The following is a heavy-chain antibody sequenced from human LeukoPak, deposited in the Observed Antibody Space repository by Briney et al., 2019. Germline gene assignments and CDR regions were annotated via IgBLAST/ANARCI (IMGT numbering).Heavy chain of an antibody. J-gene: IGHJ5*02. Sequence: PGGSLRLSCAASGFTFSSYGMSWVRQAPGKGLEWVSAISGSGGSTYYADSVKGRFTISRDNSKNTLYLQMDSLRAEDTAVYYCAKDPHNCSSTSCNWFDPWGQGTLVTVSS. CDR2: ISGSGGST. CDR1: GFTFSSYG. V-gene: IGHV3-23*01. D-gene: IGHD2-2*01. CDR3: AKDPHNCSSTSCNWFDP.